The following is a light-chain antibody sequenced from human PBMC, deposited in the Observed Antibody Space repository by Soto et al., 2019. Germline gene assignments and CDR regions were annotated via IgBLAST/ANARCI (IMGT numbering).Light chain of an antibody. CDR3: QQRSSWPRNT. Sequence: EIVLTQFPATLSLSPGARATLSCRASQSVPTYLAWYQHKPGQAPRLLIYDISTRATGIPPRFSGSGSGTDFTLTINSLEPEDSATYYCQQRSSWPRNTFGQGSKLEIK. CDR2: DIS. CDR1: QSVPTY. V-gene: IGKV3-11*01. J-gene: IGKJ2*01.